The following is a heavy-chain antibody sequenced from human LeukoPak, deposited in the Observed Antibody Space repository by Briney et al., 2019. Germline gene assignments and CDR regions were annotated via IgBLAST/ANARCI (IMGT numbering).Heavy chain of an antibody. J-gene: IGHJ5*02. CDR3: ARHGGYCGGDCYPYNWFDP. Sequence: EESLKISCKASGYTFTNYWIGWVRQMPGKGLEWMGIIYPGDSDTRYSPSFQGQVAISADKSISTAYLQWSSLKASDTAMYYCARHGGYCGGDCYPYNWFDPWGQGTLVTVSS. V-gene: IGHV5-51*01. CDR2: IYPGDSDT. D-gene: IGHD2-21*02. CDR1: GYTFTNYW.